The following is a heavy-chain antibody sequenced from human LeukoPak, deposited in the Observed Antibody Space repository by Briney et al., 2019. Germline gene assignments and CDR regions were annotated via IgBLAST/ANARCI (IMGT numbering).Heavy chain of an antibody. Sequence: GRSLRPACAAAGFTVSSSWMSCVRQPPGKGMEWVANIKTDGSEKYYVESVKGRLIISRENAKDSLCLQMNSLRAQDTAVYYCASGIDSSRWGQGTLVTVSS. V-gene: IGHV3-7*01. CDR3: ASGIDSSR. CDR1: GFTVSSSW. D-gene: IGHD3-22*01. J-gene: IGHJ4*02. CDR2: IKTDGSEK.